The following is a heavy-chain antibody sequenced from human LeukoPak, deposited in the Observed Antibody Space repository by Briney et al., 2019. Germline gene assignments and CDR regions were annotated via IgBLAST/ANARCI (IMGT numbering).Heavy chain of an antibody. CDR3: ARLGGGDAFDI. V-gene: IGHV3-20*04. CDR2: INWNGGRT. Sequence: GGSLRLSCVASGFTFDDYGMSWVRQAPGKGLEWVSAINWNGGRTGYADSVKGRFTISRDNAKNSLYLQMNSLRAEDTALYYCARLGGGDAFDIWGQGTMVTVSS. D-gene: IGHD3-16*01. J-gene: IGHJ3*02. CDR1: GFTFDDYG.